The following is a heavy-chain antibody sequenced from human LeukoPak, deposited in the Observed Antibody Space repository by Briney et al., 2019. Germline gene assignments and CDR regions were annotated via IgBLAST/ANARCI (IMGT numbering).Heavy chain of an antibody. V-gene: IGHV4-39*07. CDR3: ARIEYSGPLDY. J-gene: IGHJ4*02. D-gene: IGHD1-26*01. CDR1: GGSISSSSYY. CDR2: IYYSGRT. Sequence: TSETLSLTCTVSGGSISSSSYYWGWIRQPPGKGLEWIGSIYYSGRTYYNPSLKSRVTISLDTSKNQFSLKLSSVTAADTAVYYCARIEYSGPLDYWGQGTLVIVSS.